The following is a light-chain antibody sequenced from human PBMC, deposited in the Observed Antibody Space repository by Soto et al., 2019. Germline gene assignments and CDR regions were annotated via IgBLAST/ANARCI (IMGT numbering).Light chain of an antibody. Sequence: EIVLTQSPATLSLSPGERATLSCRTSQTVSSYLLWYQQKPGQAPRLLIYDASNRATGVPARFTGSGSETDFTLTTSSLEPEAFAVYYCQHRMNWPLTFGQGTRLEIK. V-gene: IGKV3-11*01. CDR1: QTVSSY. J-gene: IGKJ5*01. CDR2: DAS. CDR3: QHRMNWPLT.